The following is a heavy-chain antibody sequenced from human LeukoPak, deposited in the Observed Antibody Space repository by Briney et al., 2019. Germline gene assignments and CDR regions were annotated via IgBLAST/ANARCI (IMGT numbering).Heavy chain of an antibody. J-gene: IGHJ4*02. CDR2: ISGSGGST. CDR3: AKAPDIVVVPAAAYCDY. D-gene: IGHD2-2*01. Sequence: SGGSLRLSCAASGLTFSSYAMSWVRQAPGKGLEWVSAISGSGGSTYYADSVKGRFTISRDNSKNTLYLQMNSLRAEDTAVYYCAKAPDIVVVPAAAYCDYWGQGTLVTVSS. CDR1: GLTFSSYA. V-gene: IGHV3-23*01.